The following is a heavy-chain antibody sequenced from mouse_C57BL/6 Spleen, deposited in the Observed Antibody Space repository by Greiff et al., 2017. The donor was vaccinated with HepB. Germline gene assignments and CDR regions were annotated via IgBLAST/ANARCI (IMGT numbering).Heavy chain of an antibody. CDR2: IDPNSGGT. Sequence: QVQLKQPGAELVKPGASVKLSCKASGYTFTSYWMHWVKQRPGRGLEWIGRIDPNSGGTKYNEKFKSKATLTVDKPSSTAYMQLSSLTSEDSAVYYCAKAFITTVVDYYAMDYWGQGTSVTVSS. CDR1: GYTFTSYW. J-gene: IGHJ4*01. D-gene: IGHD1-1*01. CDR3: AKAFITTVVDYYAMDY. V-gene: IGHV1-72*01.